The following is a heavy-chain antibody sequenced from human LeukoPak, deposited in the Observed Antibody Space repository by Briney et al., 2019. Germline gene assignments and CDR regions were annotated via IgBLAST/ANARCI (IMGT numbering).Heavy chain of an antibody. Sequence: GGSLRLSCAASGFTFSSYAMSWVRQAPGKGLEWVSAISGSGGSTYYADSVKGRFTISRDNSKNTLYLQMNSLRAEDTAVYYCAAPYYYDSSGYPPGYWGQGTLVTVSS. CDR1: GFTFSSYA. CDR3: AAPYYYDSSGYPPGY. J-gene: IGHJ4*02. V-gene: IGHV3-23*01. CDR2: ISGSGGST. D-gene: IGHD3-22*01.